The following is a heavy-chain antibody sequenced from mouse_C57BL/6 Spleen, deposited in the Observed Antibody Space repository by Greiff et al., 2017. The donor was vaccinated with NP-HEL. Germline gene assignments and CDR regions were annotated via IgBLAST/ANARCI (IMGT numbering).Heavy chain of an antibody. Sequence: QVHVKQSGAELVRPGASVKLSCKASGYTFTDYYINWVKQRPGQGLEWIARIYPGSGNTYYNEKFKGKATLTAEKSSSTAYMQLSSLTSEDSAVYFCARERDGYLFDYWGQGTTLTVSS. CDR3: ARERDGYLFDY. CDR1: GYTFTDYY. CDR2: IYPGSGNT. V-gene: IGHV1-76*01. D-gene: IGHD2-3*01. J-gene: IGHJ2*01.